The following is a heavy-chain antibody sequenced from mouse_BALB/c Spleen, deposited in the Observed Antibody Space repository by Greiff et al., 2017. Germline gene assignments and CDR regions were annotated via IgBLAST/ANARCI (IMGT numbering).Heavy chain of an antibody. J-gene: IGHJ2*01. D-gene: IGHD1-1*01. CDR1: GYSFTSYW. Sequence: QVQLQQSGPQLVRPGASVRISCKASGYSFTSYWMHWVKQRPGQGLEWIGMIDPSDSETRLNQKFKDKATLTVDKSSSTAYMQLSSPTSEDSAVYYCARSHYYYGTQYYFDYWGQGTTLTVSS. CDR2: IDPSDSET. V-gene: IGHV1S127*01. CDR3: ARSHYYYGTQYYFDY.